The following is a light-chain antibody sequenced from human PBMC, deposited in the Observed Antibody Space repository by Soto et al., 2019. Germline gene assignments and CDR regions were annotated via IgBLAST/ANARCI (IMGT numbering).Light chain of an antibody. J-gene: IGKJ1*01. CDR1: QSVSSSY. CDR2: GAS. CDR3: QQYGSAPRT. V-gene: IGKV3-20*01. Sequence: EIEMTQSPCTLSLSPGERATLSCRASQSVSSSYLACDQQKPGQAPRLLIYGASTRASGIPHRFSGSGSGTDFTLTISRLQPEDFATYYCQQYGSAPRTFGQGTRVEIK.